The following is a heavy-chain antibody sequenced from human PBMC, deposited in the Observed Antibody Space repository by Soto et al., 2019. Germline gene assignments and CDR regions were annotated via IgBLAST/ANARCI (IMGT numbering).Heavy chain of an antibody. V-gene: IGHV4-31*03. D-gene: IGHD3-10*01. Sequence: PSETLSLTCTVSGASINNNNNFWAWIRQPPGKGLEWIGYIYYSGSTYYNPSLKSRVTISVDTSKNQFSLKLSSVTAADTAVYYCARVISSGSAWAFDIWGQGTMVTV. CDR1: GASINNNNNF. J-gene: IGHJ3*02. CDR2: IYYSGST. CDR3: ARVISSGSAWAFDI.